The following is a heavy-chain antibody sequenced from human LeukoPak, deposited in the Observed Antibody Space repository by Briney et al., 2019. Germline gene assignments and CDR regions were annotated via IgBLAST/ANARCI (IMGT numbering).Heavy chain of an antibody. CDR2: ISGSGGGT. V-gene: IGHV3-23*01. Sequence: GGSLRLSCAASGFTFSSYAMSWVRQAPGKGLEWVSTISGSGGGTYYADSVKGRFTISRDNSKNTLYLQMNSLRAEDTAVYYCAKVSAALLWFGDSSHNWGQGTLATVSS. D-gene: IGHD3-10*01. CDR3: AKVSAALLWFGDSSHN. CDR1: GFTFSSYA. J-gene: IGHJ4*02.